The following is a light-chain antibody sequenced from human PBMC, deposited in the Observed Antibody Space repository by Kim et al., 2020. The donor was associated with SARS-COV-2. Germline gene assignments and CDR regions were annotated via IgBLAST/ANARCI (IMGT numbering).Light chain of an antibody. Sequence: LGQTVRITCQGDSRRSYYASWYQQKPGQATVLVIYGKNNRPSGIPDRFSGSSSGNTASLTITGAQAEDEADYYCNSRDSSGNPNWVFGGGTQLTVL. V-gene: IGLV3-19*01. CDR1: SRRSYY. J-gene: IGLJ3*02. CDR2: GKN. CDR3: NSRDSSGNPNWV.